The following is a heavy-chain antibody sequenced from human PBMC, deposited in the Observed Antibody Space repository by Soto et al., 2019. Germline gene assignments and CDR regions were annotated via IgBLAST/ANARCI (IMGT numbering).Heavy chain of an antibody. Sequence: SETLSLTCTVSGGSIISDYWSWIRQPPGKGLEWIGYIYYSGSTNYNPSLKSRVTISVDTSKNQFSLKLSSVTAADTAVYYCARRYGPGYDYWGQGTLVTVSS. D-gene: IGHD4-17*01. CDR3: ARRYGPGYDY. V-gene: IGHV4-59*08. CDR1: GGSIISDY. J-gene: IGHJ4*02. CDR2: IYYSGST.